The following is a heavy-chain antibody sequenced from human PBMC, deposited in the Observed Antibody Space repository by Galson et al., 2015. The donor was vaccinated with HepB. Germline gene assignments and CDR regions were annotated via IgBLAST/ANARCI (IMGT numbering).Heavy chain of an antibody. Sequence: SVKVSCKASGDTFSSYGISWVRQAPGQGLEWMGGIIPFFGRGNYARKFQGRVTISADKSTSTAYMELSSLRSEDTAVYYCATGGECSGGTWHEGHWGQRSLVTIYS. CDR1: GDTFSSYG. CDR2: IIPFFGRG. V-gene: IGHV1-69*06. J-gene: IGHJ1*01. CDR3: ATGGECSGGTWHEGH. D-gene: IGHD2-15*01.